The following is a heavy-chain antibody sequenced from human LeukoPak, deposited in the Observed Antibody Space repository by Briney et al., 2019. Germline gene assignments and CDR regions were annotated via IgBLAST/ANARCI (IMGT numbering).Heavy chain of an antibody. J-gene: IGHJ4*02. D-gene: IGHD3-10*01. CDR1: GGSISSSSYY. CDR2: IKQDGSEK. Sequence: PSETLSLTCTVSGGSISSSSYYWGWIRQPPGKGLEWVANIKQDGSEKYYVDSVKGRITISRDNAKNSMDLQMNSLRAEDTAVYYCAIMVRGVSFDYWGQGTLVTVSS. CDR3: AIMVRGVSFDY. V-gene: IGHV3-7*01.